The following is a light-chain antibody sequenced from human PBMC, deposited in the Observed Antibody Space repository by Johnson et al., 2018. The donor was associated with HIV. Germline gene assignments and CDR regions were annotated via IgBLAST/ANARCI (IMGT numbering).Light chain of an antibody. CDR1: SSNIGNNY. J-gene: IGLJ1*01. V-gene: IGLV1-51*02. CDR2: ENN. CDR3: GTWDNSLSTGGV. Sequence: QSMLTQPPSVSAAPGQKVTISCSGSSSNIGNNYVSWYQQLPGTAPKLLIYENNKRPSGLPDRFSGSKSGPSATLGITGLQTGDEADYYCGTWDNSLSTGGVFGTGTKVTVL.